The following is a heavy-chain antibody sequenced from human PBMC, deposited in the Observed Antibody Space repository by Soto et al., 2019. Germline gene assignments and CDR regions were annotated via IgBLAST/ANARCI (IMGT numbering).Heavy chain of an antibody. J-gene: IGHJ4*02. CDR3: AKIPLRGSGSDYPYYFDY. Sequence: QVQLVESGGGVVQPGRSLRLSCTASGFTFSNYGMHWVRQAPGKGLEWVASISYDGDNKYYADSVKGRFTISRDDSKNKVYLQMNSLGAEDTAVYYCAKIPLRGSGSDYPYYFDYWGQGTLVTVSS. D-gene: IGHD1-26*01. CDR1: GFTFSNYG. CDR2: ISYDGDNK. V-gene: IGHV3-30*18.